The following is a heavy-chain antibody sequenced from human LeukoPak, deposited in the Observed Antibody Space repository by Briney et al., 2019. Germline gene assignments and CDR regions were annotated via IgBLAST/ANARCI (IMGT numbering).Heavy chain of an antibody. D-gene: IGHD1-26*01. V-gene: IGHV4-61*02. CDR1: GASISSGSYY. CDR3: ARVLSGSYFQH. Sequence: SQTLSLTCTVSGASISSGSYYWSWIRQPAGKGLEWIGRIYTSGSTNYNPSLKSRVIISVDTSKNQFSLKLSSVTAADTAVYYCARVLSGSYFQHWGQGTLVTVSS. CDR2: IYTSGST. J-gene: IGHJ1*01.